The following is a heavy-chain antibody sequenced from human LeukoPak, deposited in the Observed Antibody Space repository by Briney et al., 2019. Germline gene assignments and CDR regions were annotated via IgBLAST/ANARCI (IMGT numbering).Heavy chain of an antibody. CDR2: INPNSGGT. Sequence: ASVKVSCKASGYTFTGYYMHWVRQAPGQGLEWMGWINPNSGGTNYAQKFQGRVTMTTDTSTSTAYMELRSLRSDDTAVYYCARDGHRRYYYDSSGREHAFDIRGQGTMVTVSS. V-gene: IGHV1-2*02. J-gene: IGHJ3*02. CDR3: ARDGHRRYYYDSSGREHAFDI. CDR1: GYTFTGYY. D-gene: IGHD3-22*01.